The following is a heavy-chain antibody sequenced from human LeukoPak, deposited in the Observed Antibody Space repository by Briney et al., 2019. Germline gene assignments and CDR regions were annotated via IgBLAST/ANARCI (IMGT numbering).Heavy chain of an antibody. D-gene: IGHD1-26*01. CDR1: GFTFSSYG. CDR2: ISYDGTNK. V-gene: IGHV3-30*03. J-gene: IGHJ4*02. CDR3: ARVSAYSGSYYSGFDY. Sequence: GGSLRLSCAASGFTFSSYGMHWVRQAPGKGLEWVTVISYDGTNKYYADSVKGRFTISRDNSKNTLYLQMNSLRTEDTAVYFCARVSAYSGSYYSGFDYWGQGALVSVSS.